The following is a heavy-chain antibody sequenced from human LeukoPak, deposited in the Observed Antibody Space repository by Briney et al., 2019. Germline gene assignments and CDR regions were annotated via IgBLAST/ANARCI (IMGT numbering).Heavy chain of an antibody. J-gene: IGHJ3*02. CDR1: GFTFKSYG. V-gene: IGHV3-23*01. CDR2: ISGSGDNT. Sequence: GGSLRLSCAASGFTFKSYGMSWVCQAPGRGLEWVSVISGSGDNTNYADPVKGRFTISRDNSKNTLYVQMNSLRAEDTAVYYCAKNMGYGGNSAFDIWGQGTMVTVSS. D-gene: IGHD4-23*01. CDR3: AKNMGYGGNSAFDI.